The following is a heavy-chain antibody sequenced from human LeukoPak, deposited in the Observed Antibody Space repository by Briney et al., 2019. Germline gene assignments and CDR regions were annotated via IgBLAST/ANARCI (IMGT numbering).Heavy chain of an antibody. J-gene: IGHJ4*02. CDR2: IIPIFGTA. D-gene: IGHD3-10*01. Sequence: SVKVSCTASGGTFSSYAISWVRQAPGQGLEWMGGIIPIFGTANYAQKFQGRVTITADESTSTAYMELSSLRSEDTAVYYCASTYGSGTALDFDYWGQGTLVTVSS. CDR3: ASTYGSGTALDFDY. V-gene: IGHV1-69*13. CDR1: GGTFSSYA.